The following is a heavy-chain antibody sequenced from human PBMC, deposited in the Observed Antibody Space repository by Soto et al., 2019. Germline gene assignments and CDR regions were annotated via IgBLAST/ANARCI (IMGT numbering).Heavy chain of an antibody. CDR3: AGGIAARPLGY. J-gene: IGHJ4*02. D-gene: IGHD6-6*01. V-gene: IGHV4-30-2*01. CDR2: IYHSGST. Sequence: QLQLQESGSGLVKPSQTLSLTCAVSGGSISSGGFSWSWIRQPPGKGLESIGYIYHSGSTYYNPSLKSRVTISVDRSKNQLPLKLSSVTAADTAVYYCAGGIAARPLGYWGQGTLVTVSS. CDR1: GGSISSGGFS.